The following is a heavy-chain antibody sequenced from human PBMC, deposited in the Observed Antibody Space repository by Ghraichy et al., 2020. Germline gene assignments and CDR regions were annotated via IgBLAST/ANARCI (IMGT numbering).Heavy chain of an antibody. D-gene: IGHD1-26*01. CDR2: FSGSGSAT. CDR3: AKPPYSGRYYLHFDY. Sequence: GGSLRLSCAASGFSFSTYGMGWVRQAPGKGLEWVAGFSGSGSATYYADSVKGRFTISRDNSKNTLYLQMNSLGAEDTAVYYCAKPPYSGRYYLHFDYWGQGTHVTVSS. J-gene: IGHJ4*02. V-gene: IGHV3-23*01. CDR1: GFSFSTYG.